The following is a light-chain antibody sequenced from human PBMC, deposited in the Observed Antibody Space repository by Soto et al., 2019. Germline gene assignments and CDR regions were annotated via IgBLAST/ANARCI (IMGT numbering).Light chain of an antibody. CDR1: QSVSSY. CDR3: QQYGSSGT. CDR2: DAS. V-gene: IGKV3-11*01. Sequence: EIVLTQSPATLSLSPGERATLSCRASQSVSSYLAWYQQKPGQAPRLLIYDASNRATGIPARFSGSGSGTDFTLTISRLEPEDFAVYYCQQYGSSGTFCQGTRLEIK. J-gene: IGKJ5*01.